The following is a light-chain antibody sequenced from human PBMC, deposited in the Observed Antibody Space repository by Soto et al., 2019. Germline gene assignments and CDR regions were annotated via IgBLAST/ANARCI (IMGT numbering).Light chain of an antibody. CDR3: TSYAGSKGV. CDR1: SSDVGGYNY. CDR2: EVN. Sequence: QSVLTQPPSASGSPGQSVTISCTGTSSDVGGYNYVSWYQQHPGKAPKLMIYEVNKRPSGVPDRFSGSKSGNTASLTVSGLQAEDEADYYCTSYAGSKGVFGTGTQLTVL. V-gene: IGLV2-8*01. J-gene: IGLJ1*01.